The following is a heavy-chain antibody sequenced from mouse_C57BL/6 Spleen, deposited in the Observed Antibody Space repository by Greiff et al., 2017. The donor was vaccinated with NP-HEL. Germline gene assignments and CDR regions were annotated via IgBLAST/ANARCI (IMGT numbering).Heavy chain of an antibody. CDR1: GYTFTGYW. CDR2: ILPGSGST. J-gene: IGHJ3*01. D-gene: IGHD2-5*01. Sequence: VQLQQSGAELMKPGASVKLSCKATGYTFTGYWIAWVKQRPGHGLEWIGEILPGSGSTNYNEKLKGKATFTADTSSNTAYMQLSSLTTEDSAIYYCASRAYYSTYASWFAYWGQGTLVTVSA. V-gene: IGHV1-9*01. CDR3: ASRAYYSTYASWFAY.